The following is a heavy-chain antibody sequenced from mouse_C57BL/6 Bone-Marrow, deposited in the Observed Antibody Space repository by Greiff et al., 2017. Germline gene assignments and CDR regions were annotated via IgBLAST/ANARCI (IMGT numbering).Heavy chain of an antibody. D-gene: IGHD1-1*01. CDR3: ARDTTVVADFDY. CDR2: LLPGSGST. Sequence: QVQLQQSGAELMKPGASVKLSCKATGYTFTGYWIEWVKQRPGHGLEWIGELLPGSGSTNDNEKFKGKATFTADTSSNTAYMQLSSLTTEDSAIYYCARDTTVVADFDYWGQGTTLTVSS. CDR1: GYTFTGYW. J-gene: IGHJ2*01. V-gene: IGHV1-9*01.